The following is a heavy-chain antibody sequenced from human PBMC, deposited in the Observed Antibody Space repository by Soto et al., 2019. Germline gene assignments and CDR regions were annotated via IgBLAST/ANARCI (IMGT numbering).Heavy chain of an antibody. V-gene: IGHV4-59*08. CDR3: VASTSWYNWFDP. J-gene: IGHJ5*02. CDR2: IYYTGST. D-gene: IGHD6-13*01. Sequence: TSETLSLTCSVSGGSISSYYWSWIRRPPGKELEWIGYIYYTGSTNYNPSLKSRVTISVDTSRNQFSLKLRSVTAADTAVYYCVASTSWYNWFDPWGQGTLVTVSS. CDR1: GGSISSYY.